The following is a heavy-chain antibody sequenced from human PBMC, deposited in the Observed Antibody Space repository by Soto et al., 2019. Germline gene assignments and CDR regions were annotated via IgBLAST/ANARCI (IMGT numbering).Heavy chain of an antibody. CDR2: INPSGGST. CDR1: GYTFTSYY. V-gene: IGHV1-46*03. CDR3: ARDNYYDSSGYYLPPVGMDV. J-gene: IGHJ6*02. Sequence: ASVKVSCKASGYTFTSYYMHWVRQAPGQGLEWMGIINPSGGSTSYAQKFQGRVTMTRDTSTSTVYMELSSLRSEDTAVYYCARDNYYDSSGYYLPPVGMDVWGQGTTVTAP. D-gene: IGHD3-22*01.